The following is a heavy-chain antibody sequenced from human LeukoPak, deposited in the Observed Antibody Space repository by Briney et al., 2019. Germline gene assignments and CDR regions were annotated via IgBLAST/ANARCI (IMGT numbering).Heavy chain of an antibody. CDR3: ARAGNYGYYFDY. CDR2: INWNGETT. J-gene: IGHJ4*02. D-gene: IGHD1-7*01. V-gene: IGHV3-20*04. CDR1: GFTFDDHG. Sequence: GTSLRLSCAASGFTFDDHGMGWVRQVPGKALEWVSGINWNGETTAYADSVKGRFSISRDSAKNSLYLQMNSLRAEDTAVYYCARAGNYGYYFDYWGQGTLVTVSS.